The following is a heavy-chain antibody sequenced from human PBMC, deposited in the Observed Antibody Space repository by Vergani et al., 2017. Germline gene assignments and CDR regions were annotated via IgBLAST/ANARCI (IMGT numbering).Heavy chain of an antibody. CDR3: VKGKGTFEN. CDR1: GFTFSSYG. Sequence: QVQLVESGGGVVQPGRSLRLSCAASGFTFSSYGMHWVRQAPGKGLEWVAVIWYDGSRRDYGESVKGRFTISRDNSKNMVYIQMNSLRPEDTAVYYCVKGKGTFENWGQGTLVTVSS. V-gene: IGHV3-33*06. D-gene: IGHD1-7*01. J-gene: IGHJ4*02. CDR2: IWYDGSRR.